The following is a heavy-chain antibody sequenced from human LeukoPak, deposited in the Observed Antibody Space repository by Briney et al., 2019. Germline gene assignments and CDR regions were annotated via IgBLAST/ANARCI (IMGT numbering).Heavy chain of an antibody. CDR3: AKDAGGTSYYPFDY. CDR2: ISKSGAST. D-gene: IGHD3-9*01. CDR1: GFTFSSFA. V-gene: IGHV3-23*01. J-gene: IGHJ4*02. Sequence: GGSLRLSCAPSGFTFSSFATSWVRRPPGKGLQWVSAISKSGASTDYADSVKGRFTISRDNSKSTLYLQMNSLRAEDTAIYYCAKDAGGTSYYPFDYWGQGTPVTVSS.